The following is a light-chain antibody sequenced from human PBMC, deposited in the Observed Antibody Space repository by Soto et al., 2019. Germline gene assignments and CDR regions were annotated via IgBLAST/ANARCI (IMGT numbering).Light chain of an antibody. V-gene: IGLV2-23*01. CDR2: EGS. J-gene: IGLJ2*01. CDR3: FSYAGSSTLI. Sequence: QSALTQPASLSGSPGQSITISCTGTFSNVGGYNLVSWYQQHPDKAPKLIIYEGSKRPSGVSDRLSGSKSGNTASLTISGLQAQDEADYYCFSYAGSSTLIFGGGTKLTVL. CDR1: FSNVGGYNL.